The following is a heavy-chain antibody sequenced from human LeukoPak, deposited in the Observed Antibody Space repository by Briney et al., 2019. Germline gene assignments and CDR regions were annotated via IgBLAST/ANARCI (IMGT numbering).Heavy chain of an antibody. CDR2: IYTSGST. CDR1: GGSISTFY. D-gene: IGHD3-10*01. V-gene: IGHV4-4*07. CDR3: ARGGSYYGSGSYHWFDP. J-gene: IGHJ5*02. Sequence: PSETLSLTCTVSGGSISTFYWTWIRQPAGKGLEWIGRIYTSGSTNYNPSLKSRVTMSVDTSKNQFSLKLSSVTAADTAVYYCARGGSYYGSGSYHWFDPWGQGTLVTVSS.